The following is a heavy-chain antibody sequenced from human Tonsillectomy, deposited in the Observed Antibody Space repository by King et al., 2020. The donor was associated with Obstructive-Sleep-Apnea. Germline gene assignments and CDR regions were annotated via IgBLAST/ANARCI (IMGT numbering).Heavy chain of an antibody. CDR3: ARDKSLRYAMDV. V-gene: IGHV3-30*04. J-gene: IGHJ6*02. CDR1: GFTFHSYF. Sequence: VQLVESGGGVVQPGRSLRLSCAASGFTFHSYFIYWVRQAPGKGLEWVALISDDGSYKFYAGSVEGRFTISRDNSKNRIFLQMDSLRAEDTAQYYCARDKSLRYAMDVWGQGTTVTVSS. D-gene: IGHD2-21*02. CDR2: ISDDGSYK.